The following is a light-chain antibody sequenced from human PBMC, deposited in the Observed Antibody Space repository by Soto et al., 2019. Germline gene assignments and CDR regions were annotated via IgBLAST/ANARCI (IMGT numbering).Light chain of an antibody. CDR1: QSVSSN. CDR3: QQYNNWPFT. CDR2: GAS. J-gene: IGKJ3*01. Sequence: EIVMTQSPATLSVSPGERATLSCRASQSVSSNLAWYQQKPGQAPRLLIYGASTRATGIPARFSGSGSGTEFTLTISSLQSEDFAVYYCQQYNNWPFTFGPGTKSISN. V-gene: IGKV3-15*01.